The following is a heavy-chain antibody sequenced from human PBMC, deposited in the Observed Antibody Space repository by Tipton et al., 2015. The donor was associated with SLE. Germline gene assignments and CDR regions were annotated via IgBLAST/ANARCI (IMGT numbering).Heavy chain of an antibody. CDR3: ARASCTSASCPPDF. V-gene: IGHV3-33*08. D-gene: IGHD2-2*01. J-gene: IGHJ4*02. Sequence: SLRLSCEASGFTLRSYALTWVRQAPGKRLEWVAGIWYDGTNENYGDSVKGRFTISRDNAMNSLNLQMNSLGPEDTAVYYCARASCTSASCPPDFWGQGTLVTVSS. CDR1: GFTLRSYA. CDR2: IWYDGTNE.